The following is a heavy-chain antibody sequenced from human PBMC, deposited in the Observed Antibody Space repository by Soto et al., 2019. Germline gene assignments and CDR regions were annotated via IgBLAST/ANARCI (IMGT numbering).Heavy chain of an antibody. CDR2: ISYDGSNK. CDR1: GFTFSSYA. D-gene: IGHD2-15*01. J-gene: IGHJ4*02. Sequence: QVQLVESGGGVVQPGRSLRLSCAASGFTFSSYAMHWVRQAPGKGLEWVAVISYDGSNKYYADSVKGRFTISRDNSKNTLYLQMNSLRAEDTAVYYCARDGGVVAALYYFDYWGQGTLLTVSS. CDR3: ARDGGVVAALYYFDY. V-gene: IGHV3-30-3*01.